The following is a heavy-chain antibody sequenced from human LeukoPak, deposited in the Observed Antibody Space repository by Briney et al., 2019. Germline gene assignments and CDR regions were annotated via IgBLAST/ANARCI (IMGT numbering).Heavy chain of an antibody. CDR3: ARRKRGSGGPFDS. D-gene: IGHD6-19*01. V-gene: IGHV4-59*08. CDR1: GGSISDYY. J-gene: IGHJ4*01. Sequence: NPSETLSLTCSVSGGSISDYYWSWIRLSPGTGLEWIGYMDYSGSAAYNPSLRGRVTISIDTSKKQFSLEVTSVTAADTAVYFCARRKRGSGGPFDSWGHGTLVTVSS. CDR2: MDYSGSA.